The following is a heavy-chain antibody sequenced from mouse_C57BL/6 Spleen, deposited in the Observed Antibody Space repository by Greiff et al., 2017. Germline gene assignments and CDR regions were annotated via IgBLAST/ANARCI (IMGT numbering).Heavy chain of an antibody. D-gene: IGHD3-2*02. CDR3: TASSGPYDY. CDR2: IRLKSDNYAT. Sequence: EVKVEESGGGLVQPGGSMKLSCVASGFTFSNYWMNWVRQSPEKGLEWVAQIRLKSDNYATHYAESVKGRFTISRDDSKSSVYLQMNNLRAEDTGIYYCTASSGPYDYWGQGTTLTVSS. V-gene: IGHV6-3*01. J-gene: IGHJ2*01. CDR1: GFTFSNYW.